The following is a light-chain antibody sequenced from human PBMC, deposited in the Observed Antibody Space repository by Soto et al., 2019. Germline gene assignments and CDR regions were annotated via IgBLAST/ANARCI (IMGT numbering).Light chain of an antibody. V-gene: IGLV2-14*01. CDR3: SSYATSSTLV. J-gene: IGLJ1*01. Sequence: QSALAQPASVSGSPGQSITISCTGTSSDVGRYNHVAWYQQHPGKAPKVLIFEVSNRPSGVSSRFSGSKSGNTASLNISGLQAEDEADYYCSSYATSSTLVFGTGTKVTVL. CDR1: SSDVGRYNH. CDR2: EVS.